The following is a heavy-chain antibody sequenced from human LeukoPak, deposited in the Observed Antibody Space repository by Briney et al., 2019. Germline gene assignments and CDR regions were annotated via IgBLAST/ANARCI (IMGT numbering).Heavy chain of an antibody. J-gene: IGHJ4*02. Sequence: SETLSLTCTVSGGSISSYYWSWIRQPAGKGLEWIGSFYYSGSTNYNPSLKSRVTISVDTSKNQFSLKLSSVTAADTAVYYCVYYYGSGSVEYWGQGTLVTVSS. D-gene: IGHD3-10*01. CDR1: GGSISSYY. V-gene: IGHV4-59*05. CDR2: FYYSGST. CDR3: VYYYGSGSVEY.